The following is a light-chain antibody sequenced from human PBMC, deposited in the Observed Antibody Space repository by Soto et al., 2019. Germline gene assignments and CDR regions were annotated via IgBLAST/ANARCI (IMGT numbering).Light chain of an antibody. CDR3: SSFTSSSTWV. CDR1: SSDVGGYNS. V-gene: IGLV2-14*01. J-gene: IGLJ3*02. Sequence: QSALTQPASVSGSPGQSITISCTGTSSDVGGYNSVSWYQHHPGEAPNLMIDEVTNRPSGVSNRFSGSKSGNTASLTISGLQAEDEADYYCSSFTSSSTWVFGGGTKVTVL. CDR2: EVT.